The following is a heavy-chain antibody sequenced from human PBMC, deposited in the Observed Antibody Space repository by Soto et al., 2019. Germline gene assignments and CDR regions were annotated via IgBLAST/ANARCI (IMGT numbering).Heavy chain of an antibody. V-gene: IGHV3-23*04. D-gene: IGHD3-9*01. J-gene: IGHJ6*02. Sequence: EVQLVESGGGLVQPGGSLRLSCAASGFTFSSYAMSWVRQAPGKGLELVSALVGSGGSTYYADSVKGRFPIARDNFKNTLYLQMNSLRAEDTAVYYCAKSEARYYDILTATPGLMDVWGQGTTVTVSS. CDR2: LVGSGGST. CDR1: GFTFSSYA. CDR3: AKSEARYYDILTATPGLMDV.